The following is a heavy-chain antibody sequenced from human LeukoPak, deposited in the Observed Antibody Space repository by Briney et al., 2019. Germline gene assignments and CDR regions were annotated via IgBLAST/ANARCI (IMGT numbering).Heavy chain of an antibody. CDR3: ARDSREEVEMAWDWFDP. CDR1: GGSISSYY. CDR2: IYYSGST. J-gene: IGHJ5*02. Sequence: SETLSLTCTVSGGSISSYYWSWIRQPPGKGLEWIGYIYYSGSTNYNPSLKSRVTISVDTSKNQFSLKLSSATAADTAVYYCARDSREEVEMAWDWFDPWGQGTLVTVSS. D-gene: IGHD5-24*01. V-gene: IGHV4-59*01.